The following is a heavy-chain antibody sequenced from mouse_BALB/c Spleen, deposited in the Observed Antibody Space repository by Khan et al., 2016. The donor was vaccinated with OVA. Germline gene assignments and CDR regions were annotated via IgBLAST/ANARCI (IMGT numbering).Heavy chain of an antibody. CDR3: ARRGLRWDFDY. CDR2: FNPSTGYT. D-gene: IGHD1-1*02. V-gene: IGHV1-7*01. CDR1: GYTFINYW. J-gene: IGHJ2*01. Sequence: QVQLQQSGAELAKPGASVKMSCKASGYTFINYWILWVKQRLGKGLVWIGYFNPSTGYTEYNQNFKDKATLTADKSSSTAYMQQSNLASKDSAVYYCARRGLRWDFDYWGQGTTLTVSS.